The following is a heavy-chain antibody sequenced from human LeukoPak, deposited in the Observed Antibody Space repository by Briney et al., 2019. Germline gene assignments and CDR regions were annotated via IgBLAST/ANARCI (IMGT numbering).Heavy chain of an antibody. CDR3: ARHPDY. J-gene: IGHJ4*02. V-gene: IGHV4-39*01. Sequence: SETLSLTCAVSGGSISSNNWWSWVRQPPGKGLEWIGSMYYSGSTYYNPSLKSRVTISVDTSKNQFSLKLSSVTAADTAVYYCARHPDYWGQGTLVTVSS. CDR2: MYYSGST. D-gene: IGHD1-14*01. CDR1: GGSISSNNW.